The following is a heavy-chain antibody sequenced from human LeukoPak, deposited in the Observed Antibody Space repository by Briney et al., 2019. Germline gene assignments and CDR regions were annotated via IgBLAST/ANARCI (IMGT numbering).Heavy chain of an antibody. J-gene: IGHJ4*02. CDR1: GGSIGSYY. CDR3: ARGGQYSGTYYFDY. V-gene: IGHV4-59*01. CDR2: IYHSGTT. D-gene: IGHD1-26*01. Sequence: SETLSLTCTVSGGSIGSYYWSWIRQPPGKGLECIGYIYHSGTTNYNPSLKSRVTISADTSKNQFSLKLSSVTAADTAVYYCARGGQYSGTYYFDYWGQGTLVTVSS.